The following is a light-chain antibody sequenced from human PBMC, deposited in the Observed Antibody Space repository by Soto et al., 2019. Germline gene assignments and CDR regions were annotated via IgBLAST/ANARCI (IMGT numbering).Light chain of an antibody. V-gene: IGKV1-5*03. Sequence: DREMTRCPSTLSASVGDRVTVTCLASQAVNGWLAWYQHKPGKAPRLLIYKASILESGVPSRFSGSGSGTDFTLTISRLHGDDFAIYYCQQSNRQSWTFGQGTKVDI. CDR2: KAS. CDR1: QAVNGW. CDR3: QQSNRQSWT. J-gene: IGKJ1*01.